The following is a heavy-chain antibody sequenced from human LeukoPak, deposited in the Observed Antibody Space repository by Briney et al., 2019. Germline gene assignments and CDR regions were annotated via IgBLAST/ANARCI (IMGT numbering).Heavy chain of an antibody. V-gene: IGHV3-23*01. CDR2: VDHSFGTT. CDR1: GFTFTSFA. CDR3: VKDAQSPVTTLYYYYYMDV. Sequence: PGGSLRLSCAASGFTFTSFAMSWVRLAPGKGLEWVSTVDHSFGTTYYADSVKGRFTISRDNSKNTLYLQMNSLRAEDTAVYYCVKDAQSPVTTLYYYYYMDVWGKGTTVTVSS. D-gene: IGHD4-17*01. J-gene: IGHJ6*03.